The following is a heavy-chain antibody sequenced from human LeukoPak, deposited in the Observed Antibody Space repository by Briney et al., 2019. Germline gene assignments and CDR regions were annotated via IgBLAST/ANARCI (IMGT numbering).Heavy chain of an antibody. D-gene: IGHD5-18*01. CDR2: INHSGST. V-gene: IGHV4-34*01. CDR1: GGSFSGYY. J-gene: IGHJ3*02. Sequence: SETLSLTCAVYGGSFSGYYWSWIRQPPGKGLEWIGEINHSGSTNYNPSLKSRVTISVDTSKNQFSLELSSVTAADTAVYYCAREYGYSYGSAGAFDIWGQGTMVTVSS. CDR3: AREYGYSYGSAGAFDI.